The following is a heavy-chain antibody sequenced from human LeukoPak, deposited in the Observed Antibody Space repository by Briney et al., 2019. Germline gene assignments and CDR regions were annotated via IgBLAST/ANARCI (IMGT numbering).Heavy chain of an antibody. CDR3: AKLVPSDDFWSGYLGWFDP. V-gene: IGHV3-23*01. Sequence: GGSLRLSCAASGVTFSSYAMSWVRQAPGKGLEWVSAISGSGGSTYYAASVKCRFTISRANSKNTLYLQMNSLRAEDTAVYYCAKLVPSDDFWSGYLGWFDPWGQGTLVTVSS. CDR2: ISGSGGST. CDR1: GVTFSSYA. D-gene: IGHD3-3*01. J-gene: IGHJ5*02.